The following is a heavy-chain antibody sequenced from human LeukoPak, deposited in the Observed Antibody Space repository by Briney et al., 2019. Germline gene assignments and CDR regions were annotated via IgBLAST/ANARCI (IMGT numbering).Heavy chain of an antibody. CDR3: ASYYDSSGYIDY. CDR1: GGSISSYY. V-gene: IGHV4-59*08. D-gene: IGHD3-22*01. Sequence: PSETLSLTCTVSGGSISSYYWSWIRQPPGKGLEWIGYIYYSGSTNYNPSLKSRVTTSVDTSKNQFSLKLSSVTAADTAVYYCASYYDSSGYIDYWGQGTLVTVSS. J-gene: IGHJ4*02. CDR2: IYYSGST.